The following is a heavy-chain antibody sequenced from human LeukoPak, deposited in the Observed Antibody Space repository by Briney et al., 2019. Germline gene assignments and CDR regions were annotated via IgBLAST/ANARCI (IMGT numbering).Heavy chain of an antibody. J-gene: IGHJ5*02. CDR2: ISSSSYI. D-gene: IGHD3-10*01. Sequence: GGSLRLSCAASGFTFSSYSMNWVRQAPGKGLEWVSSISSSSYIYYADSVKGRFTISRDNAKNSLYLQMNSLRAEDTAVYYCARDGLLWFGELFQGNWFDPWGQGTLVTVSS. V-gene: IGHV3-21*01. CDR1: GFTFSSYS. CDR3: ARDGLLWFGELFQGNWFDP.